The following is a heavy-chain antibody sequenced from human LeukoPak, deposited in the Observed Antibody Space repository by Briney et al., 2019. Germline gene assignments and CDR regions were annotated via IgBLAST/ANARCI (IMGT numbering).Heavy chain of an antibody. CDR1: GFTFSSYA. Sequence: GGSLRLSCAASGFTFSSYAMSWVRQAPGKGLEWVSAISGSGGSTYYADSVKGRFTISRDNSKNTLYLQTNSLRAEDTAVYYCAKGSYLWFGDSSFDYWGQGTLVTVSS. CDR2: ISGSGGST. CDR3: AKGSYLWFGDSSFDY. J-gene: IGHJ4*02. D-gene: IGHD3-10*01. V-gene: IGHV3-23*01.